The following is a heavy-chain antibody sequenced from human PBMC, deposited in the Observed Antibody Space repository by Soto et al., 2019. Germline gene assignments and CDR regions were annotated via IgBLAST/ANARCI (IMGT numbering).Heavy chain of an antibody. CDR2: ISGSGGST. CDR3: AVYYYDSSGSFSPHYY. D-gene: IGHD3-22*01. Sequence: EVQLLESGGGLVQPGGSLRLSCAASGFTFSSYAMSWVRQAPGKGLEWVSAISGSGGSTYYADSVKGRFTISRDNSKNTLYLQMNSLRAEDRAVYYCAVYYYDSSGSFSPHYYWGQGTLVTVSS. J-gene: IGHJ4*02. V-gene: IGHV3-23*01. CDR1: GFTFSSYA.